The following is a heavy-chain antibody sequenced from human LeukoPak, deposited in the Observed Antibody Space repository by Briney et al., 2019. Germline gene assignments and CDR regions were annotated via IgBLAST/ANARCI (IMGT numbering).Heavy chain of an antibody. Sequence: GGSLRLSCVVSGISLSNYGMTWVRQAPGKGLEWVSYISERGGSTTYADSVKGRFTISRDTSLNTLYLQMNNLRAEDTAVYFCAKRGVVIRGILVIGYHQEAYHYDFWGQGVLVTVSS. V-gene: IGHV3-23*01. J-gene: IGHJ4*02. CDR2: ISERGGST. D-gene: IGHD3-10*01. CDR1: GISLSNYG. CDR3: AKRGVVIRGILVIGYHQEAYHYDF.